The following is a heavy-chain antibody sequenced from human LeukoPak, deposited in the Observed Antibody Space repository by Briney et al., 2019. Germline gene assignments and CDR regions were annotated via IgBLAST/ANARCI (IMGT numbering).Heavy chain of an antibody. CDR3: ARVWHGSGSWNLDY. CDR1: GYTFTSFG. J-gene: IGHJ4*02. D-gene: IGHD3-10*01. Sequence: ASVKVSCKASGYTFTSFGISWVRQAPGQGLEWMGWISAYNGNTDYAQKLQGRVTMTTDTSTSTAYMELRSLRSDDTAVYYCARVWHGSGSWNLDYWGQGTLVTVSS. V-gene: IGHV1-18*01. CDR2: ISAYNGNT.